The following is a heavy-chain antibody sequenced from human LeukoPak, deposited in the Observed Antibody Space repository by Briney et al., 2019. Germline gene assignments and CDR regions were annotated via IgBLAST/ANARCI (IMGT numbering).Heavy chain of an antibody. CDR1: GYTFTSYA. CDR2: INAGNGNT. Sequence: ASVKVSCTASGYTFTSYAMHWVRQAPGQRLEWMGRINAGNGNTKYSQKFQGRVTITRDTSASTAYMELSSLRSEDTAVYYCARDLLDYYFDYWGQGTLVTVSS. CDR3: ARDLLDYYFDY. J-gene: IGHJ4*02. V-gene: IGHV1-3*01. D-gene: IGHD2/OR15-2a*01.